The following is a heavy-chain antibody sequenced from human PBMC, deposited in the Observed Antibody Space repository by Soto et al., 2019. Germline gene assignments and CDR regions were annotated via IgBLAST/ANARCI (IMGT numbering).Heavy chain of an antibody. CDR1: GGSFSGYY. CDR2: INHSGST. D-gene: IGHD6-6*01. J-gene: IGHJ5*02. CDR3: ARGLRPRGAARQGWFDP. V-gene: IGHV4-34*01. Sequence: QVQLQQWGAGLLKPSETLSLTCAVYGGSFSGYYWSWIRQPPGKGLEWIGEINHSGSTNYNPSLKSRVTISVDTSKNQFSLKLSSVTAADTAVYYCARGLRPRGAARQGWFDPWGQGTLVTVSS.